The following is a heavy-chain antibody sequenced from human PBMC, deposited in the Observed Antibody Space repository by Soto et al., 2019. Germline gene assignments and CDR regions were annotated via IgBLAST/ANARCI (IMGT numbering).Heavy chain of an antibody. CDR1: GFSFGSYT. V-gene: IGHV3-43*01. CDR2: ISWNGGSS. J-gene: IGHJ6*02. Sequence: EEQLVESGGAVVQPGGSLRLSCEASGFSFGSYTMHWVRQAPGKGLEWVSLISWNGGSSFYADSVKGRFTISRKKSKDSLYLQMNNLKPKDSAFYFCGKKKEARGWGGGDVWGHGTTVTVSS. D-gene: IGHD3-10*01. CDR3: GKKKEARGWGGGDV.